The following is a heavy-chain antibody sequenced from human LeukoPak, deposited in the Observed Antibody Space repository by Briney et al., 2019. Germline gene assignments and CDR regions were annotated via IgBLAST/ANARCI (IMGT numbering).Heavy chain of an antibody. D-gene: IGHD5-12*01. CDR1: GFTFSSYG. Sequence: GGSLRLSCAASGFTFSSYGTSWVRQAPGRGLEWVSAISGSGGSTYYADSVKGRFTISRDNSKNTLYLQMNSLRAEDTAVYYCAKAHRGYALEDYWGQGTLVTVSS. J-gene: IGHJ4*02. CDR2: ISGSGGST. V-gene: IGHV3-23*01. CDR3: AKAHRGYALEDY.